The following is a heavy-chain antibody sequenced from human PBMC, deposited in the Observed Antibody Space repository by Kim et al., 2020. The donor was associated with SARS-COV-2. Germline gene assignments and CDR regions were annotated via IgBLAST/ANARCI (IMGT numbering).Heavy chain of an antibody. J-gene: IGHJ6*02. V-gene: IGHV1-46*01. CDR2: INPSSGST. D-gene: IGHD3-16*01. CDR3: ARGKGWGTRHYGLDV. Sequence: ASVKVSCKSSGYTFTSYYMHWVRQAPGQGLEWMGIINPSSGSTSYEQKFQGSVTMTRDTSTSTVYMELSSLRSEDTAVYYCARGKGWGTRHYGLDVWGQGTTVTVSS. CDR1: GYTFTSYY.